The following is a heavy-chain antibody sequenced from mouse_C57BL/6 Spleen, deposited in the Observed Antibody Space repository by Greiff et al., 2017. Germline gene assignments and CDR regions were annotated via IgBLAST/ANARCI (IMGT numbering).Heavy chain of an antibody. CDR3: ARWRGITTVVADFDY. CDR2: MYPGDGDT. J-gene: IGHJ2*01. Sequence: VQLQQSGAELVKPGASVKISCKASGYAFSSYWMNWVKQRPGKGLEWIGQMYPGDGDTNYNGKFKGKATLTADKSSSTAYMQLSSLTSEDSAVYFCARWRGITTVVADFDYWGQGTTLTVSS. V-gene: IGHV1-80*01. D-gene: IGHD1-1*01. CDR1: GYAFSSYW.